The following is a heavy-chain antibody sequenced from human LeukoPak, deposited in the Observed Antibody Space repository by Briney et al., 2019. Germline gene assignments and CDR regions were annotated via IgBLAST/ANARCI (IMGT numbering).Heavy chain of an antibody. CDR3: ARRGKYSYGYRDY. J-gene: IGHJ4*02. CDR2: INHSGST. CDR1: GFTFSSYA. D-gene: IGHD5-18*01. Sequence: ASLRLSCAASGFTFSSYAMSWVRQPPGKGLEWIGEINHSGSTNYNPSLKSRVTISVDTSKNQFSLKLSSVTAADTAVYYCARRGKYSYGYRDYWGQGTLVTVSS. V-gene: IGHV4-34*01.